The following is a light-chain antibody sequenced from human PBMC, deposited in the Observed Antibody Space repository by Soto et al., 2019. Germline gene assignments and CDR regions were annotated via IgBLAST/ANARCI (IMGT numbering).Light chain of an antibody. CDR2: DVS. CDR3: SSYTSSNTVV. Sequence: SALTQPASVSGSPGQSITISCTGTSSDVGTYNYVSWYQQHPDKAPKLMIYDVSNRPSGVSNRFSGSKSGNTASLTISGLQAEDEADYYCSSYTSSNTVVFGGGTKLTVL. CDR1: SSDVGTYNY. J-gene: IGLJ3*02. V-gene: IGLV2-14*03.